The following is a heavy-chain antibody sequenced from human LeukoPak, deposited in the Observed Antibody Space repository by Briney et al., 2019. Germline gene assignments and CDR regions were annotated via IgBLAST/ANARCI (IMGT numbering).Heavy chain of an antibody. CDR1: GFSFSSYA. V-gene: IGHV3-23*01. CDR3: AKRFSYSWYVDY. J-gene: IGHJ4*02. D-gene: IGHD6-13*01. Sequence: GGSLRLACAAAGFSFSSYAMSWVRQAPGKGLEWVSAISGSGGSTYYADSVKGRFTISRDNSKNTLYLQMNSLKAEDTAVYYCAKRFSYSWYVDYWRQGTLVSVSS. CDR2: ISGSGGST.